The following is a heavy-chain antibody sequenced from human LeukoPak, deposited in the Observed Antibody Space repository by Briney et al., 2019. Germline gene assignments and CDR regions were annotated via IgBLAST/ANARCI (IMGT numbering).Heavy chain of an antibody. J-gene: IGHJ6*02. V-gene: IGHV4-31*03. D-gene: IGHD2-15*01. CDR2: IYCGGSS. CDR1: GGSISSGGYY. CDR3: ATKGAATPYYDYGMDV. Sequence: PSETLSLTCTVSGGSISSGGYYWSWIRQHPGKGLEWIGYIYCGGSSYYNPSLKSRAVISIDTSKNQFSLKLSSLTAADTAVYYCATKGAATPYYDYGMDVWGQGTTVTVSS.